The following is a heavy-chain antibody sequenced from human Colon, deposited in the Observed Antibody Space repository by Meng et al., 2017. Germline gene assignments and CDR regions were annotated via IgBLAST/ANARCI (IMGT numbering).Heavy chain of an antibody. CDR2: IYHTGTT. Sequence: SETLSLTCDVPRHSILSGHFFGWIRQPPGKGLQWIGTIYHTGTTYYNPSLQSRVTISVDTSKNQFSLRLSSVTAADTAVYYCAADSRMVNFYYWGQGTLVTVSS. CDR1: RHSILSGHF. J-gene: IGHJ4*02. D-gene: IGHD5-18*01. CDR3: AADSRMVNFYY. V-gene: IGHV4-38-2*01.